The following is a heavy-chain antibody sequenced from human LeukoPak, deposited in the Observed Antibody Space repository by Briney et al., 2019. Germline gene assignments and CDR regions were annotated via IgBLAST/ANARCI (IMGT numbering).Heavy chain of an antibody. CDR1: GFTFSSYG. J-gene: IGHJ4*02. V-gene: IGHV3-30*18. D-gene: IGHD2-21*01. Sequence: PGRSLRLSCAASGFTFSSYGMHWVRQAPGKGLEWVAVIWYGGSNKYYADSVKGRFTISRDNSKNTLYLQMNSLRAEDTAVYYCAKEYVAYCGGDCYSPFDYWGQGTLVTVSS. CDR2: IWYGGSNK. CDR3: AKEYVAYCGGDCYSPFDY.